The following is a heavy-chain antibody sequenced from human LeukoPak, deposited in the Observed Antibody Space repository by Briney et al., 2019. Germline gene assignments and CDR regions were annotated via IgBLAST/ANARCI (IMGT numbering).Heavy chain of an antibody. CDR1: GFTFSSYS. J-gene: IGHJ4*02. D-gene: IGHD2-2*01. CDR3: ARDDSGMILPAAMIGGFDY. Sequence: GGSLRLSCAASGFTFSSYSMNWVRQAPGKGLEGVSSISSSSSYIYYADSVKGRFTISRDNAKNSLYLQMNSLRAEDTAVYYCARDDSGMILPAAMIGGFDYWGQGTLVTVSS. V-gene: IGHV3-21*01. CDR2: ISSSSSYI.